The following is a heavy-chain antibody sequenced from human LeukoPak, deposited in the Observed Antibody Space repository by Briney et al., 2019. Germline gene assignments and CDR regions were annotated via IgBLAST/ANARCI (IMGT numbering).Heavy chain of an antibody. CDR3: AGYCSSTSCYGKDAFDI. CDR2: IYYSGST. J-gene: IGHJ3*02. Sequence: SETLSLTCTVSGGSISSGDYYWSWIRQPPGKGLEWIGYIYYSGSTYYNPSLKSRVTISVDTSKNQFSLKLSSVTAADTAVHYCAGYCSSTSCYGKDAFDIWGQGTMVTVSS. D-gene: IGHD2-2*01. V-gene: IGHV4-30-4*08. CDR1: GGSISSGDYY.